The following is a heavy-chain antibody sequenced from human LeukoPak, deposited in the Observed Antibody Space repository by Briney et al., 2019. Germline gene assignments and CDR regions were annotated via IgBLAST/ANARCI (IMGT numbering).Heavy chain of an antibody. CDR2: ISGSGGST. D-gene: IGHD1-1*01. V-gene: IGHV3-23*01. Sequence: GGSLRLFCAASGFTFSSYAMSWVRQAPGKGLEWVSAISGSGGSTYYADSVKGRFTISRDNSKNTLYLQMNSLRAEDTAVYYCAKDLWKSDDAFDIWGQGTMVTVSS. CDR1: GFTFSSYA. J-gene: IGHJ3*02. CDR3: AKDLWKSDDAFDI.